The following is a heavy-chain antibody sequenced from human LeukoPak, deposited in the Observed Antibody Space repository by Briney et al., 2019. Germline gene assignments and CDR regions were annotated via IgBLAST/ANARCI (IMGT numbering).Heavy chain of an antibody. Sequence: ASVKVSCKVSGFTLADLSMHWGRQAPGKGLEWVGGFDRKNGDTIYAQRFRGRVTLTEDISTGTAYMDLSSLSADDTAVYYCATGVFCATTTCPGYQHYYYFMDVWGKGTTVTVSS. CDR1: GFTLADLS. CDR2: FDRKNGDT. J-gene: IGHJ6*03. D-gene: IGHD2-2*01. CDR3: ATGVFCATTTCPGYQHYYYFMDV. V-gene: IGHV1-24*01.